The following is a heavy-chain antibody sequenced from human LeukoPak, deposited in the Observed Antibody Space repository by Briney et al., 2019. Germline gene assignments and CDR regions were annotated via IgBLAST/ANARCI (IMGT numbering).Heavy chain of an antibody. J-gene: IGHJ6*02. CDR3: ARLTEFGYCSGGSCYSYYYYGMDV. V-gene: IGHV4-59*08. CDR2: IYYSGST. Sequence: PSETLSLTCTVSGGSISSYYCSWIRQPPGKGLEWIGYIYYSGSTNYNPSLKSRVTISVDTSKNQFSLKLSSVTAADTAVYYCARLTEFGYCSGGSCYSYYYYGMDVWGQGTTVTVSS. D-gene: IGHD2-15*01. CDR1: GGSISSYY.